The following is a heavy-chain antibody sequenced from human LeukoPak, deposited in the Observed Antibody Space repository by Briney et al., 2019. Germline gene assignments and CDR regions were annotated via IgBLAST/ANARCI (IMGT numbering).Heavy chain of an antibody. D-gene: IGHD2-2*01. V-gene: IGHV4-34*01. J-gene: IGHJ6*03. Sequence: SETLSLTCAVYGGSFSGYYWSWIRQPPGKGLEWIGEINHSGSTNYNPSLKSRVTISVDTSKNQFSLKLSSVTAADTAVYYCARGQFYCSSTSCYSDYMDVWGKGTTVTVSS. CDR2: INHSGST. CDR3: ARGQFYCSSTSCYSDYMDV. CDR1: GGSFSGYY.